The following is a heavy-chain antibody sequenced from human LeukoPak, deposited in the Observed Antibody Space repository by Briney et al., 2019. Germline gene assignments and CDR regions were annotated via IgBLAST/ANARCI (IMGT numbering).Heavy chain of an antibody. D-gene: IGHD3-3*01. V-gene: IGHV4-34*01. J-gene: IGHJ5*02. CDR1: GGSFSGYY. Sequence: PSETLSLTCAVYGGSFSGYYWSWIRQPPGKGLEWIGEINHSGSTNYNPSLKSRVTISVDTSKNQFSLKLSSVTAADTAVYYCARGYYDFWGGYYRQGYNWFDPWGQGTLVTVSS. CDR3: ARGYYDFWGGYYRQGYNWFDP. CDR2: INHSGST.